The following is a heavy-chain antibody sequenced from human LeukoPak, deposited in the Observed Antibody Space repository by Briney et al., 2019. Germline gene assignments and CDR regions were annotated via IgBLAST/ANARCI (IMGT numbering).Heavy chain of an antibody. D-gene: IGHD3-10*01. V-gene: IGHV3-33*01. CDR1: GFPFSSFG. Sequence: GRSLRLSCAASGFPFSSFGMHWVRQAPGKGLEWVALISYDGNTKYYADSVKGRFTISRDNSVNTLYLQMNSLRGDDTTLYFCARAVVQGVMPGKGLDPWGQGTPVTVSS. CDR3: ARAVVQGVMPGKGLDP. CDR2: ISYDGNTK. J-gene: IGHJ5*02.